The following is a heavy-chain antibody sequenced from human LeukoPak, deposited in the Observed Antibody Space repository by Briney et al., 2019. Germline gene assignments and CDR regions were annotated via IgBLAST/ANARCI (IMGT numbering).Heavy chain of an antibody. D-gene: IGHD3-22*01. V-gene: IGHV3-23*01. CDR2: ISGSGDNT. CDR1: GFTFISYA. J-gene: IGHJ4*02. CDR3: AKGSYYDSSGSFYFDY. Sequence: GGSLRLSCAASGFTFISYAMSWVRQAPGKGLEWVSGISGSGDNTYYADSVKGRFTISRDNSKNTLYVQVNSLGTEDTAAYYCAKGSYYDSSGSFYFDYWGQGTLVTVS.